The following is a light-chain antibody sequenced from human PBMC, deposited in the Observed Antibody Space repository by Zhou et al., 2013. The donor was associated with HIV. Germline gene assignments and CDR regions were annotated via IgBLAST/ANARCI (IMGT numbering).Light chain of an antibody. V-gene: IGKV3-11*01. CDR1: QSVSSY. CDR3: QQYGSSPVT. J-gene: IGKJ3*01. Sequence: EIVLTQSPATLSLSPGERATLSCRASQSVSSYLAWYQQKPGQAPRLLIYDASNRATGIPARFSGSGSGTDFVLTISRLEPEDFAVYYCQQYGSSPVTFGPGTKVDMK. CDR2: DAS.